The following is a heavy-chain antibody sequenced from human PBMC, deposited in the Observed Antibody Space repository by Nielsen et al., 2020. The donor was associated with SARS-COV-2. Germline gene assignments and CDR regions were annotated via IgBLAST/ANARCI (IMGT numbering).Heavy chain of an antibody. Sequence: SETLSLTCTVSGGSVNTGSYYWSWIRQPPGKGLEWIGSIYYSGSTYYNPSLKSRVTISVDTSKNQFSLKLSSVTAADTAVYYCARRRVVPAAPVWFDPWGQGTLVTVSS. CDR3: ARRRVVPAAPVWFDP. J-gene: IGHJ5*02. D-gene: IGHD2-2*01. V-gene: IGHV4-39*01. CDR1: GGSVNTGSYY. CDR2: IYYSGST.